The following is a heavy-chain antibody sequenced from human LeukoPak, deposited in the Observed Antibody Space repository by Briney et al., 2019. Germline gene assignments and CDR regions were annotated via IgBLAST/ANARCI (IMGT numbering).Heavy chain of an antibody. Sequence: SETLSLTCTVSGGSLNNYFWSWIRQPPGKGLEWIGYMYYSGSTDYNPSLKSRVTISIDTSKNQFSLKLSSVTAADTAVYYCARSYFDWLLGSPSDYYYYYYMDVWGKGTTVTVSS. V-gene: IGHV4-59*01. CDR2: MYYSGST. CDR3: ARSYFDWLLGSPSDYYYYYYMDV. J-gene: IGHJ6*03. D-gene: IGHD3-9*01. CDR1: GGSLNNYF.